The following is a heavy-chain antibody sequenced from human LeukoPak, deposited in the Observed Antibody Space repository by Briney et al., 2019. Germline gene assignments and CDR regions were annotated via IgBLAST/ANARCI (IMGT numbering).Heavy chain of an antibody. Sequence: SETLSLTCSVSGGSISSYYWSWIRQPAGKGLEWIGRPYTSGSTNYNPSLKSRVTMSVDTSKNQFSLKLSSVTAADTAVYYCARDGGVGAQYYFDYWGQGTLVTVSS. CDR2: PYTSGST. V-gene: IGHV4-4*07. CDR3: ARDGGVGAQYYFDY. J-gene: IGHJ4*02. CDR1: GGSISSYY. D-gene: IGHD1-26*01.